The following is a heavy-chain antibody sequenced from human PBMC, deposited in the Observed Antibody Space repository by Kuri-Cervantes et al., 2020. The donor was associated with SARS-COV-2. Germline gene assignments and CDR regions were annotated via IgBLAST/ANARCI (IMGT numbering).Heavy chain of an antibody. CDR2: IRYDGSNK. Sequence: GGSLRLSCAASGFTFSSYGMHWVRQAPGKGLEWVAFIRYDGSNKYYADSVKGRFTISRDNSKNTLYLQMNSLRAEDTAVYYCARAVSPRIVGALTYFDYWGQGTLVTVSS. J-gene: IGHJ4*02. V-gene: IGHV3-30*02. CDR3: ARAVSPRIVGALTYFDY. CDR1: GFTFSSYG. D-gene: IGHD1-26*01.